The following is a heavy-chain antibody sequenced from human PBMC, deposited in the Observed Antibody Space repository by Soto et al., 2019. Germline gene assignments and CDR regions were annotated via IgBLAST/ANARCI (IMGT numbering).Heavy chain of an antibody. CDR1: GGSISSSSYY. J-gene: IGHJ6*02. CDR3: ARQEGVLRFLEWLPASGMDV. Sequence: PSETLSLTCTVSGGSISSSSYYWGWIRQPPGKGLEWIGSIYYSGSTYYNPSLKGRVTISVDTSKNQFSLKLSSVTAADTAVYYCARQEGVLRFLEWLPASGMDVWGQGTTVTVSS. D-gene: IGHD3-3*01. CDR2: IYYSGST. V-gene: IGHV4-39*01.